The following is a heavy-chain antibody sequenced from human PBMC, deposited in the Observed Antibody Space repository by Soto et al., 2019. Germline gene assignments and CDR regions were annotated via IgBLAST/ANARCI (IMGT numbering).Heavy chain of an antibody. CDR1: GFTFSSYW. D-gene: IGHD2-15*01. CDR3: LRSCGVVDAATRENY. Sequence: PGGSLRLSCAASGFTFSSYWMHWVRQAPGKGLVWVSRINSDGSSTSYADSVKGRFTISRDNAKNTLYLQMNSLRAEDTAVYYCLRSCGVVDAATRENYRGQGTLVTGSA. J-gene: IGHJ4*02. V-gene: IGHV3-74*01. CDR2: INSDGSST.